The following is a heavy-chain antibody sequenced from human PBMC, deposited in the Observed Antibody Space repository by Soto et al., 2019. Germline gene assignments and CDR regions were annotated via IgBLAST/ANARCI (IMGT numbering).Heavy chain of an antibody. CDR1: GFTFSDHY. J-gene: IGHJ4*02. CDR2: TRNKANSYTT. V-gene: IGHV3-72*01. D-gene: IGHD2-15*01. Sequence: EVQLVESGGGLVQPGGSLRLSCAASGFTFSDHYMDWVRQAPGKGLEWVGRTRNKANSYTTEYAASGKGRFTISRDDSKNSLYLQMNSLKTEDTAVYYCARGYCSGGRCYLGDYCGQGILVTVSS. CDR3: ARGYCSGGRCYLGDY.